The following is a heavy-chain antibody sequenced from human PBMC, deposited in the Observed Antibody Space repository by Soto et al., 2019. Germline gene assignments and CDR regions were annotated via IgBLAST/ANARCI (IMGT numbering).Heavy chain of an antibody. Sequence: QVQLVQSGAEVKKPGASVKVSCKASGYILTNYYLHWARQAPGQGLEWMGIFNPNGDRTGYAQNFQGRVTMTHDTSTSTVYMELSNLRSEDTAVYYCARDWASAVTPISYGMDVWGQGTTVTVSS. V-gene: IGHV1-46*03. CDR3: ARDWASAVTPISYGMDV. CDR1: GYILTNYY. D-gene: IGHD2-21*02. CDR2: FNPNGDRT. J-gene: IGHJ6*02.